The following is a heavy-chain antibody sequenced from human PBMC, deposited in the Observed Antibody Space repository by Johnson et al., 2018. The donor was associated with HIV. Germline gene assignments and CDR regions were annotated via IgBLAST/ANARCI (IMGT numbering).Heavy chain of an antibody. CDR2: IRYDGSNK. D-gene: IGHD1-14*01. CDR1: GFTFSSHG. CDR3: ARDCRAPELGEAFDI. J-gene: IGHJ3*02. Sequence: QVQLVESGGGVVQPGGSLRLSCAASGFTFSSHGMHWVRQAPGKGLEWVAFIRYDGSNKYYADSVKGRFTISRDNSKNTLYLQMNSLRAEDTAVYYCARDCRAPELGEAFDIWGQGTTVSV. V-gene: IGHV3-30*02.